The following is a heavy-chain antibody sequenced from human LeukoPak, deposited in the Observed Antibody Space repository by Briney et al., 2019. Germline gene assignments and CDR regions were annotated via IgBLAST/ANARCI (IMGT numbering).Heavy chain of an antibody. D-gene: IGHD3-3*01. Sequence: PGGSLRLSCAASGFTFSNYAMSWVRQAPGKGLEWVSAISGSDSSTYYADSVEGRFTISRDNSKNTLFLQMNSLRGEDTAVYYCAKAAYYDFWSGYYWGQGTLVTVSS. CDR1: GFTFSNYA. J-gene: IGHJ4*02. CDR3: AKAAYYDFWSGYY. V-gene: IGHV3-23*01. CDR2: ISGSDSST.